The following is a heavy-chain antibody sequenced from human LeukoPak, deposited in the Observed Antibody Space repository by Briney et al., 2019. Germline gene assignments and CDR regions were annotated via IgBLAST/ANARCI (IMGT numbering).Heavy chain of an antibody. V-gene: IGHV1-18*01. Sequence: ASVKVSCKASGYTFTDYGISWVRQAPGQGLEWMGWISTDNGNTEYSQKFQGRVTMTTDTSTTTAYMELRSLRSDDTAVYYCARGDDYPYYYYYYMDVWGKGTTVTVSS. CDR2: ISTDNGNT. CDR3: ARGDDYPYYYYYYMDV. CDR1: GYTFTDYG. D-gene: IGHD4-11*01. J-gene: IGHJ6*03.